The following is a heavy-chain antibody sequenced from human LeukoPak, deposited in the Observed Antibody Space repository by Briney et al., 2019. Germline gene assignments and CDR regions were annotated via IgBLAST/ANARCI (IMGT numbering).Heavy chain of an antibody. CDR1: GFTLSNHW. V-gene: IGHV3-7*03. CDR3: ARDSGWWRFDF. CDR2: VNRDGSET. Sequence: TGGSLRLSCAASGFTLSNHWMTWVRQVPGRGPEWVANVNRDGSETYYLDSVKGRFTISKDNAKNSLYLQMNSLRAEDTAVYYCARDSGWWRFDFWGQGTLVTVSS. D-gene: IGHD6-13*01. J-gene: IGHJ4*02.